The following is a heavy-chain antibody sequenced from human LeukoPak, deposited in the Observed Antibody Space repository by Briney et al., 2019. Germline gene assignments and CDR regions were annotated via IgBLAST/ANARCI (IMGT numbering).Heavy chain of an antibody. D-gene: IGHD6-19*01. J-gene: IGHJ4*02. V-gene: IGHV4-59*01. CDR2: RHHSGSS. CDR1: GGSISSYY. Sequence: PSETLSPTCTVSGGSISSYYWSWLRQPLSKGLEWIAYRHHSGSSNYNPSLESRVTVSVDTSNNQFSLRVTSVTAADTAVYYCARVVGSGWNYFDSWGQGTLVTVSS. CDR3: ARVVGSGWNYFDS.